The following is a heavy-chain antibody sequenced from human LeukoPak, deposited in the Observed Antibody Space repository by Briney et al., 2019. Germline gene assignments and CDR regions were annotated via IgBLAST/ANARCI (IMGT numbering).Heavy chain of an antibody. CDR3: PRGGDGYNYFDY. J-gene: IGHJ4*02. V-gene: IGHV4-61*02. CDR2: IYNSGTT. D-gene: IGHD5-24*01. Sequence: SQTLSLTCALSGGFVRGADHSWSWIRQPAGKGLEWIGRIYNSGTTDYNPSLKSRVTISVATSKNHFSLKLSSVPAADTAVYYWPRGGDGYNYFDYWGQGTLVTVSS. CDR1: GGFVRGADHS.